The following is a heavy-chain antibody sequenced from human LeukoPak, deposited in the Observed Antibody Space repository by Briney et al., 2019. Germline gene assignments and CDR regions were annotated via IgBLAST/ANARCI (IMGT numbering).Heavy chain of an antibody. CDR2: ISYDGSNK. D-gene: IGHD4-17*01. Sequence: GGSLRLSCAASGFTFSSYSMHWVRQAPGKGLEWVAVISYDGSNKYYAASVKGQFIISRDNSKNTLYLQMNSLRAEDPAVYYCAKEPVGCGGVRSLDY. CDR1: GFTFSSYS. J-gene: IGHJ4*01. V-gene: IGHV3-30*18. CDR3: AKEPVGCGGVRSLDY.